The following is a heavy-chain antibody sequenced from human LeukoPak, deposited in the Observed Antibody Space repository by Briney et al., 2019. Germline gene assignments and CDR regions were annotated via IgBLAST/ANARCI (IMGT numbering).Heavy chain of an antibody. D-gene: IGHD2-2*01. Sequence: ASVKVSCKASGYNFFTYGITWVRQAPGQGLEWMGWINTNTGNPTYAQGFTGRFVFSLDTSVSTAYLQISSLKAEDTAVYYCARSIDIVVSDYWGQGTLVTVSS. CDR1: GYNFFTYG. J-gene: IGHJ4*02. V-gene: IGHV7-4-1*02. CDR2: INTNTGNP. CDR3: ARSIDIVVSDY.